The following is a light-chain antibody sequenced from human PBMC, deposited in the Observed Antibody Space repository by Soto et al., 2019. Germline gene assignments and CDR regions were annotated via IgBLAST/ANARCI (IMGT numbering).Light chain of an antibody. Sequence: EIVLTQSPASLSLSPGERATLSCRASQSVGSYLVWYQQKPGQAPRLLIYGASNRATGIPDRFSGSGSGTDFTLTISSLEPEDFAVYYCHHRGNGITFGQGTRLEIK. V-gene: IGKV3-11*01. CDR3: HHRGNGIT. CDR2: GAS. J-gene: IGKJ5*01. CDR1: QSVGSY.